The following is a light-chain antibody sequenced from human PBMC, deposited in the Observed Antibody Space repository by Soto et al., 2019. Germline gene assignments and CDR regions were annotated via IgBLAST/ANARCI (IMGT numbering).Light chain of an antibody. J-gene: IGKJ4*01. CDR2: GAS. CDR3: EHCPNS. V-gene: IGKV3-20*01. Sequence: EIVLTQSPGTLSLSPGERATLSCRASQSVSSSYLAWYQQKPGQPPRLLIFGASSRATGIPDRFTGSGSGRHFTRTITRLEPEEFAWYYCEHCPNSFGGGTKVEIK. CDR1: QSVSSSY.